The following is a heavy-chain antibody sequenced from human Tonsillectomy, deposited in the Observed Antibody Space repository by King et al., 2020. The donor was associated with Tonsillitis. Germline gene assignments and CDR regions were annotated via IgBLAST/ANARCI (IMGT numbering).Heavy chain of an antibody. V-gene: IGHV3-23*04. CDR1: GFTFSDYA. CDR3: AKVAEQQQVRWYFDL. CDR2: LSGSSGST. D-gene: IGHD6-13*01. Sequence: VQLVESGGGLVQPGGSLRLSCAASGFTFSDYAVSWVRQAPGKGLEWVSSLSGSSGSTYYADSVKGRFTLSRDNSINTLYLQMNSLRAEDTAVYFCAKVAEQQQVRWYFDLWGRGTLVSVSS. J-gene: IGHJ2*01.